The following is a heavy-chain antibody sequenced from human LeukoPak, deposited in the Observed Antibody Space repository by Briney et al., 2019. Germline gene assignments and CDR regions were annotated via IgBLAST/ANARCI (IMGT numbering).Heavy chain of an antibody. CDR2: ISGSSSYI. CDR3: ARAYSGYCNGGSCYDFDY. V-gene: IGHV3-21*01. Sequence: GGSLRLSCVASGFTSSSYTRNWVRQAPGKGLEWVSSISGSSSYIYYGDSVKGRFTSSRHNAKNSLYLQMNSLRVEDTAVYYCARAYSGYCNGGSCYDFDYWGQGTLVTVSS. D-gene: IGHD2-15*01. J-gene: IGHJ4*02. CDR1: GFTSSSYT.